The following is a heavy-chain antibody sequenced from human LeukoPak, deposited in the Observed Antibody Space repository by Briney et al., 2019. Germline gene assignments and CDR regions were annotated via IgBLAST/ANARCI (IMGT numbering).Heavy chain of an antibody. Sequence: SETLSLTCPVSGGSISSYYWSWIRQPPGKGLEWIGYIYYSGSTNYNPSLKSRVTISVDTSKNQFSLKLSSVTAADTAVYYCAGPGAVAGTGFQHWGQGTLVTVSS. CDR1: GGSISSYY. CDR3: AGPGAVAGTGFQH. J-gene: IGHJ1*01. D-gene: IGHD6-19*01. CDR2: IYYSGST. V-gene: IGHV4-59*01.